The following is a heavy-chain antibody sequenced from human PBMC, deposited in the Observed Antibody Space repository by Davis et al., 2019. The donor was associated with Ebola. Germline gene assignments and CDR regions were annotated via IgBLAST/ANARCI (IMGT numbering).Heavy chain of an antibody. CDR2: IYYSGST. V-gene: IGHV4-59*01. CDR1: GGSISSYY. Sequence: SETLSLTCTVSGGSISSYYWSWIRQPPGKGLEWIGYIYYSGSTNYNPSLKSRVTISIDTSKNQLSLKLRSVTAADTAVYYCARDGHNYSYFDYWGQGALVTVSS. D-gene: IGHD5-24*01. CDR3: ARDGHNYSYFDY. J-gene: IGHJ4*02.